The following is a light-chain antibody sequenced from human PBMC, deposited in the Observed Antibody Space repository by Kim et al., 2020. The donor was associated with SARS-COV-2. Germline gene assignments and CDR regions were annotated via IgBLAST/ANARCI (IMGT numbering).Light chain of an antibody. CDR2: DVS. V-gene: IGLV2-14*01. J-gene: IGLJ3*02. CDR1: SSDVGCYNY. Sequence: QSALTQPASVSGSPGQSITISCTGTSSDVGCYNYVSWYQQHPGKAPKLMIYDVSKRPSGVSNRFSGSKSGNTASLTISGLQAEDEADYYCCSYTSISTWVFGGGTQLTVL. CDR3: CSYTSISTWV.